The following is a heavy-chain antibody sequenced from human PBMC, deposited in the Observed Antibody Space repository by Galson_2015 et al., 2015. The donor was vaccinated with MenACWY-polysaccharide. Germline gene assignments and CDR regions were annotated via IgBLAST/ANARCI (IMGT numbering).Heavy chain of an antibody. CDR3: AGGSGYLIDY. CDR1: GFTFSTYW. CDR2: IKQDGSAI. D-gene: IGHD2-2*03. Sequence: SLRLSCAASGFTFSTYWMNWVRQAPGKGLEWVAIIKQDGSAIHYMDSVRGRFTISRDNAKNSLYLQMNSLRAEDTAVYYCAGGSGYLIDYWGQGTVVTVSS. J-gene: IGHJ4*02. V-gene: IGHV3-7*03.